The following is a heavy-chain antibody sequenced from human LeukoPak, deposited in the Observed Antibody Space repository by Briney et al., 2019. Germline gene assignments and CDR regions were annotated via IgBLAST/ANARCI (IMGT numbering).Heavy chain of an antibody. D-gene: IGHD3-10*01. CDR2: IYYSGST. V-gene: IGHV4-39*07. CDR3: ARGGVETSNWFDP. Sequence: SETLSLTCTVSGDSISSNSYYWGWIRQPPGKGLEWIGSIYYSGSTYYNPSLKSRVTISVDTSKHQFSLNLNSVTAADTAVYHCARGGVETSNWFDPWGQGTLVTVSS. J-gene: IGHJ5*02. CDR1: GDSISSNSYY.